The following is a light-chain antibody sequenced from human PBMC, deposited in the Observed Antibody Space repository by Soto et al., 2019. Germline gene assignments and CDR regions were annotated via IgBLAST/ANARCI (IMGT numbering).Light chain of an antibody. CDR1: QSLLHSNGYNY. J-gene: IGKJ1*01. V-gene: IGKV2-28*01. Sequence: DIVMTQSPLSLPVTPGEPASISCRSSQSLLHSNGYNYLDWYLQKPGQSPQLLIYLGSNRASRVPDRFSGSGSGTDFTLKISRVEAEHVEVYYCFQGRTTWTFGQGTKVESK. CDR3: FQGRTTWT. CDR2: LGS.